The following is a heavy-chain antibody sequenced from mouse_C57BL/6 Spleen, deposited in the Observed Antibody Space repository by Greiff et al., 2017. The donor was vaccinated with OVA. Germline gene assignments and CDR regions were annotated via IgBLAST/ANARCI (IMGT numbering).Heavy chain of an antibody. D-gene: IGHD3-3*01. CDR1: GFSFNTYA. J-gene: IGHJ4*01. V-gene: IGHV10-1*01. Sequence: EVQLQQSGGGLVQPKGSLKLSCAASGFSFNTYAMNWVRQAPGKGLEWVARIRSKSNNYATYYADSVKDRFTISRDDSESMLYLQMNNLKTEDTAMYYCGRQTLGYAMDYWGQGTSVTVSS. CDR3: GRQTLGYAMDY. CDR2: IRSKSNNYAT.